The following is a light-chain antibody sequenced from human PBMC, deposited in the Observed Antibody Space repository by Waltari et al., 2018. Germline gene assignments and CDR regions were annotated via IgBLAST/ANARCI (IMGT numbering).Light chain of an antibody. J-gene: IGKJ4*01. V-gene: IGKV3-15*01. Sequence: EIVMTQSPATLSMSPGERATLSCRASQSVGSNLAWYQQKPGQAPRILIYGASTRATGIPARFSGSGSRTEFTLTIYSLQSEDFAIYYCQQYDNWPPLTFGGGTKVEIK. CDR3: QQYDNWPPLT. CDR1: QSVGSN. CDR2: GAS.